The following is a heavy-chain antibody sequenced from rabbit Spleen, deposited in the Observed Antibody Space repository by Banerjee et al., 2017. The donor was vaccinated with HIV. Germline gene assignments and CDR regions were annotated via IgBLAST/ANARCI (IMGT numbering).Heavy chain of an antibody. D-gene: IGHD1-1*01. CDR3: ARYTSTSFSSYGMDL. CDR1: GVSFSSSSY. V-gene: IGHV1S45*01. Sequence: QEQLVESGGGLVKPGASLTLTCTASGVSFSSSSYMCWVRQAPGKGLEWIACIDTGSAGFTYFATWAKGRFTCSKTSSTTVSLQMTRPTASATASYFCARYTSTSFSSYGMDLWGQGTLVTVS. CDR2: IDTGSAGFT. J-gene: IGHJ6*01.